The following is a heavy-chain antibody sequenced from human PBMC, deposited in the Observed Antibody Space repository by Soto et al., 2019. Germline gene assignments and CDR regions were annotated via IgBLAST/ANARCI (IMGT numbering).Heavy chain of an antibody. CDR2: ISSSSSTI. D-gene: IGHD2-21*02. CDR3: ARDVVVTAILLIPDAFDI. Sequence: GGSLRLSCAASGFTFSSYSMNWVRQAPGKGLEWVSYISSSSSTIYYADSVKGRFTISRDNAKNSLYLQMNSLRDEDTAVYYCARDVVVTAILLIPDAFDIWGQGTMVTVSS. J-gene: IGHJ3*02. V-gene: IGHV3-48*02. CDR1: GFTFSSYS.